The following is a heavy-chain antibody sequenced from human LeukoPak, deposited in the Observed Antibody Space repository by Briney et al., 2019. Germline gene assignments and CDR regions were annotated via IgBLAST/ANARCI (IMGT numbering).Heavy chain of an antibody. CDR1: GYSISSGDD. CDR2: IYYSGST. D-gene: IGHD6-25*01. J-gene: IGHJ5*02. CDR3: AKNSSAAWFDP. Sequence: SETLSLTCVVSGYSISSGDDWGWLRQTPGKGLEWIGSIYYSGSTDYNPSLKSRVTISVDTSKNQFSLKLISVTAADTAVYYCAKNSSAAWFDPWGQGTLVTVSS. V-gene: IGHV4-38-2*01.